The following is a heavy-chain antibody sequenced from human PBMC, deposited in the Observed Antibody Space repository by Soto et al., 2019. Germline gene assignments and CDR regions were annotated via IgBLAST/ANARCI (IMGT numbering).Heavy chain of an antibody. CDR3: ARIIAADGGRWYFDL. CDR2: ISSSSSYT. D-gene: IGHD6-13*01. CDR1: GFTFSNYY. Sequence: QVQLVESGGGLVKPGGSLRLSCAASGFTFSNYYMSWIRQAPGKGLEWVSYISSSSSYTNYADSVKGRFTISRDNAKNSLYLQMNSLRAEDTAVYYCARIIAADGGRWYFDLWGRRTPVTVSS. V-gene: IGHV3-11*05. J-gene: IGHJ2*01.